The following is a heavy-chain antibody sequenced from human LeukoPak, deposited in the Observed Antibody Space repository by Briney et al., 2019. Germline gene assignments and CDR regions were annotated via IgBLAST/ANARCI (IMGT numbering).Heavy chain of an antibody. CDR3: ARDLGYCSSTSCYGIDY. CDR2: IHGDGRTT. D-gene: IGHD2-2*01. V-gene: IGHV3-74*01. Sequence: PGGSLRLSCAASGFTFSSYWIHWVRQVPGKGLVWVSRIHGDGRTTTYADSVKGRFTISRDNAKNTLYLQMNSLRTEDTAVYYCARDLGYCSSTSCYGIDYWGQGTLVTVSS. J-gene: IGHJ4*02. CDR1: GFTFSSYW.